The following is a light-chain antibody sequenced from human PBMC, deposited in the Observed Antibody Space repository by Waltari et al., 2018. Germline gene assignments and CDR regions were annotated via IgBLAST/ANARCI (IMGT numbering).Light chain of an antibody. CDR3: QQFHSYPVT. Sequence: DIQMTQSPSTLSASVGDRVTITCRASQAITTSLAWYHQKPGKAPKVLIYRTSNLKSGVSSRFSGSGSGTEFTLTINSLQPDDFATYYCQQFHSYPVTLGGGTKVEIK. V-gene: IGKV1-5*03. CDR2: RTS. J-gene: IGKJ4*01. CDR1: QAITTS.